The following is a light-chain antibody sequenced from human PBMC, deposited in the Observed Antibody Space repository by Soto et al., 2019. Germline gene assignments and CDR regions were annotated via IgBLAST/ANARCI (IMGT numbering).Light chain of an antibody. V-gene: IGKV3-20*01. CDR1: QTVSSSY. CDR2: GAS. J-gene: IGKJ5*01. CDR3: QQCGSSPIT. Sequence: EIVLTHSPDTLSLSPGERATLSCRASQTVSSSYLAWYQQKPGQAPRLLIYGASSRATGIPDRFSGSGSGTDFTLTISRLEPEDFAVYYCQQCGSSPITFGQGTRLEI.